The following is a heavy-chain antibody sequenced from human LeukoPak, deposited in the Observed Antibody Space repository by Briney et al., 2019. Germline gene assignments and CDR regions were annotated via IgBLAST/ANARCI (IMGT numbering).Heavy chain of an antibody. Sequence: GGLRLSCAASGFTFSSYAMSWVRQAPGKGLEWVSAISGSGGSTYYADSVKGRFTISRDNSKNTLYLQMNSLRAEDTAVYYCAKGDYYDSSGYPQIAFDIWGQGTMVTVSP. J-gene: IGHJ3*02. CDR3: AKGDYYDSSGYPQIAFDI. V-gene: IGHV3-23*01. D-gene: IGHD3-22*01. CDR1: GFTFSSYA. CDR2: ISGSGGST.